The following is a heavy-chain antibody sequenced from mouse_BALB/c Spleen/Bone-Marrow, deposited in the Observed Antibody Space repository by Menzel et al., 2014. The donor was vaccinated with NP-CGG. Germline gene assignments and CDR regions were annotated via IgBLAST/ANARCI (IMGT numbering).Heavy chain of an antibody. V-gene: IGHV1-84*02. Sequence: QVQLKDSGPELVKPGASVKISCKASGYTFTDYYINWVKQKPGQGLEWIGWIYPGSGNTKYNEKFKGKATLTVDTSSSTAYMQLSILTSEDTAVYFCANLGRYAMDYWGQGTSVTVSS. CDR3: ANLGRYAMDY. CDR2: IYPGSGNT. J-gene: IGHJ4*01. D-gene: IGHD3-1*01. CDR1: GYTFTDYY.